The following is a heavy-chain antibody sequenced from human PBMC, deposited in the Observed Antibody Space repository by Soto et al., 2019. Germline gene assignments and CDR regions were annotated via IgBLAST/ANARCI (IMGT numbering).Heavy chain of an antibody. CDR3: ARVGLASLGYYYGMDV. CDR1: GGSISSYY. Sequence: PSETLSLTCTVSGGSISSYYWSWIRHPPGKGLEWIGYIYYSGSTIYNPSLKSRVTISIDTSKNQFSLKLSSVTAADTAVYYCARVGLASLGYYYGMDVWGQGTTVTVSS. J-gene: IGHJ6*02. D-gene: IGHD7-27*01. CDR2: IYYSGST. V-gene: IGHV4-59*01.